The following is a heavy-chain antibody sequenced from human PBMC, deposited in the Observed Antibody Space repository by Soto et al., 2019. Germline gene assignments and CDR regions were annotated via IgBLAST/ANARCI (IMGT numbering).Heavy chain of an antibody. D-gene: IGHD3-22*01. CDR3: ARGLDYDSSGYYLDF. V-gene: IGHV3-33*05. CDR1: GFPFSTYG. CDR2: IQYHGINK. Sequence: QVQLVESGGGVVQPGRSLRLSCEASGFPFSTYGMHWVRQAPGKGLEWVAFIQYHGINKDYADSVKGRFTISRDNSRNTLYLQMNSLMAEDTAGYYCARGLDYDSSGYYLDFWGQGALGTVSS. J-gene: IGHJ4*02.